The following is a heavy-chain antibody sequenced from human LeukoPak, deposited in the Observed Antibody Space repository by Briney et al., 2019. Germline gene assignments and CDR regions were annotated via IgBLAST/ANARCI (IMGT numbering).Heavy chain of an antibody. D-gene: IGHD3-3*01. CDR3: AKVPRRLEAFDY. Sequence: GGSLRLSCAASGFTFNSYAMSWVRQAPGKGLEWVSAISGSGGSTYYADSVKGRFTISRDNSKNTLYLQMNSLRAEDTAVYYCAKVPRRLEAFDYWGQGTLVTVSS. CDR2: ISGSGGST. CDR1: GFTFNSYA. J-gene: IGHJ4*02. V-gene: IGHV3-23*01.